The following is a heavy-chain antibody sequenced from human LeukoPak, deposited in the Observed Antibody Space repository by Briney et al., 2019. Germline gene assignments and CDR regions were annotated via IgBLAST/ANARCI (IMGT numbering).Heavy chain of an antibody. CDR1: GGSISSSSYY. Sequence: SETLSLTCTVSGGSISSSSYYWGWIRQPPGKGLEWIGSIYYSGSTYYNPSLKSRVTISVDTSKNQFSLKLSSVTAADTAVYYCARGTSITMVRGVITYNWFDPWGQGTLVTVSS. D-gene: IGHD3-10*01. V-gene: IGHV4-39*07. CDR2: IYYSGST. J-gene: IGHJ5*02. CDR3: ARGTSITMVRGVITYNWFDP.